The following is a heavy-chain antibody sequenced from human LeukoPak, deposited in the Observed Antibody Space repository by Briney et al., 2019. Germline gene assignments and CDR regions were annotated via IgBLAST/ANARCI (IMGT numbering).Heavy chain of an antibody. CDR2: ISMNGGEK. J-gene: IGHJ4*01. CDR1: GFTFTSFW. CDR3: TRDGAAAGLYFDL. D-gene: IGHD6-13*01. Sequence: GGYLRLSCGVSGFTFTSFWMNWVRQAPGKGLEWVASISMNGGEKSYVDSVKGRFTVSRDNAKNSLYLQLSSLRAEDTAVYYCTRDGAAAGLYFDLWGQGTLVTVSS. V-gene: IGHV3-7*01.